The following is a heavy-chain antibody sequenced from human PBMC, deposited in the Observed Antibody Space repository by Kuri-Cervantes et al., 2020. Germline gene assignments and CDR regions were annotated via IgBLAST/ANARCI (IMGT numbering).Heavy chain of an antibody. D-gene: IGHD4-17*01. CDR2: IYYAGSP. Sequence: SETLSLTCTVSDGSVSSGSYYWGWIRQPPGKGLEWIGNIYYAGSPYYNPSLNSRVTISVDRSKNQFSLKLRSVTAADTAVYYCARQIGYGRWYFDLWGRGTLVTVSS. J-gene: IGHJ2*01. V-gene: IGHV4-39*01. CDR1: DGSVSSGSYY. CDR3: ARQIGYGRWYFDL.